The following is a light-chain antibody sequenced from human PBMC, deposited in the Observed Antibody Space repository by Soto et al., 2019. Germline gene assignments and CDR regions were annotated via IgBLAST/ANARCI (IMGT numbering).Light chain of an antibody. V-gene: IGLV3-21*02. CDR1: NIASKS. J-gene: IGLJ1*01. Sequence: SYELAQPPSVSVAPGQTARITCGESNIASKSVHWYQQKAGQAPVMVVYDDSDRPSGIPERFSGSKSGNTATLTISRVNAGDEADYYCHVWDLGTDLYVFGTGTKVTVL. CDR2: DDS. CDR3: HVWDLGTDLYV.